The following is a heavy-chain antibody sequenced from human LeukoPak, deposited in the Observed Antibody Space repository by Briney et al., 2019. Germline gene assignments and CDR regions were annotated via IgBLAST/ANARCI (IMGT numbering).Heavy chain of an antibody. CDR1: GFIFSSSW. CDR2: IKPDGSEK. CDR3: LRGMDV. J-gene: IGHJ6*02. V-gene: IGHV3-7*01. Sequence: GGSLRLSCAASGFIFSSSWMNWVRQATGKGLEWVANIKPDGSEKYYVDSVKGRFTISRDNAKNSVSLQMNSLRTEDTAVYYCLRGMDVWGQGTTVTVSS.